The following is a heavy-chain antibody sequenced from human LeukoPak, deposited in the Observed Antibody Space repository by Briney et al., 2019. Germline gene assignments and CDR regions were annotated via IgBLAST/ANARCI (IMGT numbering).Heavy chain of an antibody. V-gene: IGHV3-9*01. Sequence: GRSLRLSCAASGFTFDDYAMHWVRQAPGKGLEWVSGISWNSGSIGYADSVKGRFTISRDNAKNSLYLQMNSLRAEDTALYYCAKDIRSYAYYFDYWGQGTLVTVSS. CDR1: GFTFDDYA. D-gene: IGHD3-16*01. CDR3: AKDIRSYAYYFDY. J-gene: IGHJ4*02. CDR2: ISWNSGSI.